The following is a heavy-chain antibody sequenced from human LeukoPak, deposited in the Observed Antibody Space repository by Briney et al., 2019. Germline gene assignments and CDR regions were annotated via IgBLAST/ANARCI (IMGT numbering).Heavy chain of an antibody. J-gene: IGHJ4*02. CDR2: IYYSGST. D-gene: IGHD3-22*01. V-gene: IGHV4-59*08. CDR3: ARSGYYDSSGADY. CDR1: GGSISSYY. Sequence: MPSETLSLTCTVSGGSISSYYWSWIRQPPGKGLEWIGYIYYSGSTNYNPSLKSRVTISVDTSKNQFSLKLSSVTAADTAVYYCARSGYYDSSGADYWGQGTLVTVSS.